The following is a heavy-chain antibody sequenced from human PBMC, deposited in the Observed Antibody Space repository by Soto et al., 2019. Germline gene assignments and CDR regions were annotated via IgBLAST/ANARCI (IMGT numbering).Heavy chain of an antibody. J-gene: IGHJ4*02. V-gene: IGHV1-58*01. Sequence: SVKVSCKASGFNFTSSAVQWVRQARGQRLELIGWIVVGSGNTNYARKFQERVTITRDMSTSTAYMELSSLRSEDTAVYYCAAALHDYGDYVGFYFDYWGQGTLVTVSS. CDR3: AAALHDYGDYVGFYFDY. CDR2: IVVGSGNT. D-gene: IGHD4-17*01. CDR1: GFNFTSSA.